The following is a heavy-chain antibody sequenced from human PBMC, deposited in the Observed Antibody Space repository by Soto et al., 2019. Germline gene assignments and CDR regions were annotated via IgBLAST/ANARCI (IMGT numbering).Heavy chain of an antibody. CDR3: ARVALGSSGYYFPSIFDY. D-gene: IGHD3-22*01. V-gene: IGHV4-30-4*01. J-gene: IGHJ4*02. CDR2: IYYSGST. Sequence: SETLSLTCTVSGGSISSGDYYWSWIRQPPGQGLEWIGYIYYSGSTYYNPSLKSRVTISVDTSKNQFSLKLSSVTAADTAVYYCARVALGSSGYYFPSIFDYWGQGTLVTVSS. CDR1: GGSISSGDYY.